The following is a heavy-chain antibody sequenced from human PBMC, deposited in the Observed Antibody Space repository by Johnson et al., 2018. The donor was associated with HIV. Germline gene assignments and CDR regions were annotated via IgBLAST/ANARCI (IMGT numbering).Heavy chain of an antibody. D-gene: IGHD6-19*01. V-gene: IGHV3-48*02. CDR2: IRGSTDTL. CDR1: GFIFSTYS. J-gene: IGHJ3*02. CDR3: ARLASDYSSGWYGLAFDI. Sequence: VQLVESGGGLVQPGGSLRLSCAASGFIFSTYSMNWVRPAPGKGLEWVSYIRGSTDTLYYADSVKGRFTISRDNSKNTLYLQMSSLRQDDTAVYYCARLASDYSSGWYGLAFDIWGQGTMVTVSS.